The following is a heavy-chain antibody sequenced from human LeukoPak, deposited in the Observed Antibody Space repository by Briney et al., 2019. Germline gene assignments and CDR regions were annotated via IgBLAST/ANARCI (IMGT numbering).Heavy chain of an antibody. CDR3: ARERYSSGRAAVFDY. D-gene: IGHD2-15*01. CDR1: GLTFSDSI. Sequence: PGTSLRLSCAASGLTFSDSILHWVRQAPGRRLEWVALMSHDGTTNYAASVKGRFTVSRDGSKNTMYLEMNSVTVGDMAVYQCARERYSSGRAAVFDYWGQGTLVTVSS. CDR2: MSHDGTT. V-gene: IGHV3-30*04. J-gene: IGHJ4*02.